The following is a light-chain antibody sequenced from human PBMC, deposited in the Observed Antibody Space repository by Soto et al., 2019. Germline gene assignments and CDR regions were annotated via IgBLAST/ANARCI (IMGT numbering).Light chain of an antibody. Sequence: QTVVTQEPSFSVSPGGTVTLTCALSSGSVSSTYYPSWYQQTPGQAPRTLIYNTNTRSSGVPDRFSGSTLGNKAALTITGAQADDESDYYCALYVGSGTVVFGGGTQLTVL. V-gene: IGLV8-61*01. CDR2: NTN. J-gene: IGLJ2*01. CDR1: SGSVSSTYY. CDR3: ALYVGSGTVV.